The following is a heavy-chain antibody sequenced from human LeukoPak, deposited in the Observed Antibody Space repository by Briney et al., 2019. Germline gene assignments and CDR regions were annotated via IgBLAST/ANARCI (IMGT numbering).Heavy chain of an antibody. V-gene: IGHV4-59*01. D-gene: IGHD3-22*01. Sequence: SETLSLNGTGSGVTINSYYWGWLRQPPGKGLEWMGNIFYTGSTKYNPSLKSRVTLSADTSKKQFSLKLSSVTAADTAMYYCARSAHYYYDSASFGVALDVWGQWTMVTVSS. CDR3: ARSAHYYYDSASFGVALDV. J-gene: IGHJ3*01. CDR2: IFYTGST. CDR1: GVTINSYY.